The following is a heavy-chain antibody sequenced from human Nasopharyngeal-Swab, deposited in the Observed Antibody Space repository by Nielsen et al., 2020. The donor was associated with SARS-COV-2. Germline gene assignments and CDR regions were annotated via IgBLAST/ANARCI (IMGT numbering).Heavy chain of an antibody. J-gene: IGHJ3*02. V-gene: IGHV4-61*02. CDR3: ARRSLGYYDSSGSAVHVAFDI. CDR2: IYNSGRT. Sequence: SETLSLTCTVSGGSISSGSYYWSWIRQPAGKGLEWIGRIYNSGRTNYNPSLKSRVTISVDTSKNQFSLKLISVTAADTAVYYCARRSLGYYDSSGSAVHVAFDIWGQGTMVTVSS. CDR1: GGSISSGSYY. D-gene: IGHD3-22*01.